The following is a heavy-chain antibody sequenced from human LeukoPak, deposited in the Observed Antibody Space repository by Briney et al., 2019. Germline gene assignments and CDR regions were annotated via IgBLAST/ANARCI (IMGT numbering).Heavy chain of an antibody. CDR2: IYHSGST. D-gene: IGHD5-18*01. J-gene: IGHJ4*02. CDR3: ARVGSSYGYSGYFDY. V-gene: IGHV4-4*02. Sequence: SGTLSLTCDVSGGSMSSSNWWSWVRQPPGKGLEWIGEIYHSGSTNYNPSLKSRVTISVDKSKNQFSLKLSSVTAAGTALYYCARVGSSYGYSGYFDYWGQGTLVTVSS. CDR1: GGSMSSSNW.